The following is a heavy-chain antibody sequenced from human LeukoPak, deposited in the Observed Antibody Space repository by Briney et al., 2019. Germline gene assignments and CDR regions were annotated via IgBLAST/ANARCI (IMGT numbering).Heavy chain of an antibody. V-gene: IGHV4-38-2*02. J-gene: IGHJ4*02. CDR3: ARHSGIHIVGATFLDY. D-gene: IGHD1-26*01. Sequence: SETLSLTCIVSDSSISTGYFWGWIRQPPGKGLEWIGNVYHSGNTYYNPSLKSRVTISRENSKNHFSLNLTSLTAADTAVYYCARHSGIHIVGATFLDYWGQGTLVTVSS. CDR2: VYHSGNT. CDR1: DSSISTGYF.